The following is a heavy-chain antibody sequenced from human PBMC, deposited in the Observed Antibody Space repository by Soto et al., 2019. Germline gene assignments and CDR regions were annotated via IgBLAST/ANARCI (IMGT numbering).Heavy chain of an antibody. J-gene: IGHJ6*02. CDR1: GYPYTNSY. CDR3: ASDFRTRGWFRQAGNFAMDV. V-gene: IGHV1-2*02. CDR2: IHPNTGGT. Sequence: GASVKVSCKASGYPYTNSYMHWVRQAPGQGLEWMGWIHPNTGGTNYAQKFQGRVTMTRDTSVSTVYMELNRLTSDDTVIYFCASDFRTRGWFRQAGNFAMDVWGQGTTVTVSS. D-gene: IGHD6-19*01.